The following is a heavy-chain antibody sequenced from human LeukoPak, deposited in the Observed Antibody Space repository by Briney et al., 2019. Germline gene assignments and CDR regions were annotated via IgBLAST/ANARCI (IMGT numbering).Heavy chain of an antibody. CDR3: ARDTRGESDY. V-gene: IGHV3-48*04. D-gene: IGHD2-2*01. CDR1: GFTFSSYG. Sequence: PGGSLRLSCAASGFTFSSYGMNWVRQAPGKGLEWVSYINSDSDTVYYANSVKGRFTISRDNAKNSLYLQMNSLRAEDTAMYYCARDTRGESDYWGHGTLVTVSS. J-gene: IGHJ4*01. CDR2: INSDSDTV.